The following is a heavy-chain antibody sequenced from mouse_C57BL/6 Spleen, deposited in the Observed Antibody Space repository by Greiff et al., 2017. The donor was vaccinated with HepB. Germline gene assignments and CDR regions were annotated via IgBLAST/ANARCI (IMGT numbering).Heavy chain of an antibody. CDR1: GFTFSSYA. Sequence: EVMLVESGGGLVKPGGSLKLSCAASGFTFSSYAMSWVRQTPEKRLEWVATISDGGSYTYYPDNVKGRFTISRDNAKNNLYLQMSHLKSEDTAMYYCARDDGYYPRFAYWGQGTLVTVSA. J-gene: IGHJ3*01. CDR3: ARDDGYYPRFAY. D-gene: IGHD2-3*01. CDR2: ISDGGSYT. V-gene: IGHV5-4*03.